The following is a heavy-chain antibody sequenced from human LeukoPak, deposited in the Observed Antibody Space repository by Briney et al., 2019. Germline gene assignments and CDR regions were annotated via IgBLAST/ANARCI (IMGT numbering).Heavy chain of an antibody. V-gene: IGHV4-39*07. D-gene: IGHD1-26*01. CDR1: GGSISSSSYY. Sequence: SETLSLTCTVSGGSISSSSYYWGWIRQPPGMGLECIGSIYYSGSTYYNPSLKSRVTISVDTSKNQFSLKLSSVTAADTAVYYCARVIEWELPPDYWGQGTLVTVSS. CDR3: ARVIEWELPPDY. CDR2: IYYSGST. J-gene: IGHJ4*02.